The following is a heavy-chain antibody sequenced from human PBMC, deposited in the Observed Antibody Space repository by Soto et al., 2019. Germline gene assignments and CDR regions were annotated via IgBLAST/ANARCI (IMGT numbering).Heavy chain of an antibody. Sequence: GGSLRLSCAASGFTFSDYYMSWIRQAPGKGLEWVSYISSSGSTIYYADSVKGRFTISRDNAKNSLYLQMNSLRAEDTAVYYCASAEVVVVAATPDYYYYMDVWGKGTTVTVSS. CDR2: ISSSGSTI. CDR1: GFTFSDYY. CDR3: ASAEVVVVAATPDYYYYMDV. V-gene: IGHV3-11*01. J-gene: IGHJ6*03. D-gene: IGHD2-15*01.